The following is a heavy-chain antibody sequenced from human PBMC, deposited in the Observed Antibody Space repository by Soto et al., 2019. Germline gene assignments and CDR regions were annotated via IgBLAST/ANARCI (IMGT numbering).Heavy chain of an antibody. Sequence: GGSLRLSCAASGFTFSSYGMHWVRQAPGKGLEWVAVIWYDGSNKYYADSVKGRFTISRDNSKNTLYLQMNSLRAEDTAVYYCARDGWEGSGSYWFDPWGQGTLVTVSS. V-gene: IGHV3-33*08. CDR3: ARDGWEGSGSYWFDP. D-gene: IGHD3-10*01. CDR2: IWYDGSNK. J-gene: IGHJ5*02. CDR1: GFTFSSYG.